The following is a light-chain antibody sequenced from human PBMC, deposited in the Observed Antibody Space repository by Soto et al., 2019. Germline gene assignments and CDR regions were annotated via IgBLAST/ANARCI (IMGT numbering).Light chain of an antibody. CDR1: TSDVGGYNY. CDR2: EVS. Sequence: QSALAQPASVSGSPGQSITISCTGTTSDVGGYNYVSWYQQHPGKAPKLMISEVSNRPSGVSNRFSGSKSGNTASLTISGLQPEDEADYYCSSYTSSTTRVFATGTKVTVL. V-gene: IGLV2-14*01. CDR3: SSYTSSTTRV. J-gene: IGLJ1*01.